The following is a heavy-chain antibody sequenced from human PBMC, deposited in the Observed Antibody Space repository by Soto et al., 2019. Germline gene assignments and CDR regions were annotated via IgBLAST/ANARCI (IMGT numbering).Heavy chain of an antibody. D-gene: IGHD3-22*01. J-gene: IGHJ4*02. CDR2: ISAYNGNT. CDR1: GYTFTSYG. Sequence: ASVKVSCKASGYTFTSYGISWVRQAPGQGLEWMGWISAYNGNTNYAQKLQGRVTMTTDTSTSTAYMELRSLRSDDTAVYYCARVEYYYDSSGSPQGYWGQGTLVTVS. V-gene: IGHV1-18*01. CDR3: ARVEYYYDSSGSPQGY.